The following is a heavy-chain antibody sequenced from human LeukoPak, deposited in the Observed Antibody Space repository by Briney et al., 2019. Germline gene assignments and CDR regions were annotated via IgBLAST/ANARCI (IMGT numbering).Heavy chain of an antibody. Sequence: GGSLRLSCAASGFTVSSNYMSWVRQAPGKGLEWVSVIYSGGSTDYADSVKGRFTISKDVSKNTLYLQMNSLRAEDTAVYYCARDTKNWGQGTLVTVSS. V-gene: IGHV3-53*01. CDR2: IYSGGST. D-gene: IGHD1-1*01. J-gene: IGHJ4*02. CDR3: ARDTKN. CDR1: GFTVSSNY.